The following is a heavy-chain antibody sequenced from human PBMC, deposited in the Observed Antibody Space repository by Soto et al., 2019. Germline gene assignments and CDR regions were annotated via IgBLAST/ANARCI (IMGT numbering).Heavy chain of an antibody. CDR3: AKAPSILDPSDGYYMRWFGT. J-gene: IGHJ5*02. V-gene: IGHV3-23*01. CDR2: IAGSGGST. D-gene: IGHD3-22*01. Sequence: EVQLLASGGGLVQPGGSLRLSCAASGFTFSNYAMTWVRQAAGKGLEWVSLIAGSGGSTYYADSVKGRFAISRDNSKKLLFLQMSGLGALDTAVYYCAKAPSILDPSDGYYMRWFGTWGQGTLVTV. CDR1: GFTFSNYA.